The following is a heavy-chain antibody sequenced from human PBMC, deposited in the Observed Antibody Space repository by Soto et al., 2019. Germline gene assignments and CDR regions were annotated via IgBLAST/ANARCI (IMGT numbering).Heavy chain of an antibody. V-gene: IGHV4-59*08. Sequence: PSETLSLPCIVSGGSISSFYWGWIRQPPGKGLEWIGNIYYSGSTNYNPSLKSRVTISVDTSKNQFFLKLSSVTAADTAVYYCARWTSCGGDCYWLDYWGQGTLVTVSS. J-gene: IGHJ4*02. CDR2: IYYSGST. CDR3: ARWTSCGGDCYWLDY. CDR1: GGSISSFY. D-gene: IGHD2-21*02.